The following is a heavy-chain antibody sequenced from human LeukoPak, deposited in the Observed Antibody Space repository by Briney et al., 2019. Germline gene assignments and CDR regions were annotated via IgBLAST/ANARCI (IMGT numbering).Heavy chain of an antibody. Sequence: SVKVSCKASGGTFSSYAISWVRQAPGQGLEWMGGIIPIFGTANYAQKFQGRVTITADESTSTAYMELSSLRSEDTAVYYCARRGDFWSGYPNAYYFDYWGQGTLVTVSS. J-gene: IGHJ4*02. CDR1: GGTFSSYA. V-gene: IGHV1-69*01. CDR2: IIPIFGTA. D-gene: IGHD3-3*01. CDR3: ARRGDFWSGYPNAYYFDY.